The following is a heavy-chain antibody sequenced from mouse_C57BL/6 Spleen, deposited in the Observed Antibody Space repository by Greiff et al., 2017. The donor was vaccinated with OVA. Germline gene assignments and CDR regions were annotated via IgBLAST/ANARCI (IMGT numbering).Heavy chain of an antibody. CDR1: GYTFTSYW. V-gene: IGHV1-74*01. CDR2: IHPSNSDT. CDR3: AIGPTNYGSSYADYFDY. D-gene: IGHD1-1*01. Sequence: VQLQQPGAELVKPGASVKVSCKASGYTFTSYWMHWVKQRPGQGLEWIGRIHPSNSDTNYNQKFKGKATLTVDKSSSTAYMQLSSLTSEDSAVYYCAIGPTNYGSSYADYFDYWGQGTTLTVSS. J-gene: IGHJ2*01.